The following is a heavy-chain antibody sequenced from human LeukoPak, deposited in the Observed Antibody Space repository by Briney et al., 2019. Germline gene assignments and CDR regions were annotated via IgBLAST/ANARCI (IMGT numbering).Heavy chain of an antibody. Sequence: GGSLRLSCAASGFTVSSNYMSWVRQAPGKGLEWVSVIYSGGSTYYADSVKGRFTISRDNSKYTLYLQMNSLRAEGTAVYYCARTYYDFWSGSYGMDVWGQGTTVTVSS. D-gene: IGHD3-3*01. V-gene: IGHV3-66*02. CDR3: ARTYYDFWSGSYGMDV. CDR2: IYSGGST. J-gene: IGHJ6*02. CDR1: GFTVSSNY.